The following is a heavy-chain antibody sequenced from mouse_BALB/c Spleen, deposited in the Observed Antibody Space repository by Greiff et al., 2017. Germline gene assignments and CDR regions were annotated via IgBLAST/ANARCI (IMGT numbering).Heavy chain of an antibody. V-gene: IGHV1S29*02. CDR2: IYPYNGGT. J-gene: IGHJ2*01. CDR1: GYTFTDYN. CDR3: ARSFITTVVGDFDY. Sequence: EVQLQQSGPELVKPGASVKISCKASGYTFTDYNMHWVKQSHGKSLEWIGYIYPYNGGTGYNQKFKSKATLTVDNSSSTAYMELRSLTSEDSAVYYCARSFITTVVGDFDYWGQGTTLTVSS. D-gene: IGHD1-1*01.